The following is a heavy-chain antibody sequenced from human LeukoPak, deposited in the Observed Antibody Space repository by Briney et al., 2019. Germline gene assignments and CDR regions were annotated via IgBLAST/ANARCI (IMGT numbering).Heavy chain of an antibody. Sequence: AGGSLRLSCAASGFTFSNYGMHWVRQAPGKGLEWVAFIRYDGSNKYYTDSVKGRFTISRDNSKNTLYLQMNSLRAEDTAVYYCAKDRIAAAGYFDYWGQGTLVTVSS. CDR3: AKDRIAAAGYFDY. V-gene: IGHV3-30*02. D-gene: IGHD6-13*01. J-gene: IGHJ4*02. CDR2: IRYDGSNK. CDR1: GFTFSNYG.